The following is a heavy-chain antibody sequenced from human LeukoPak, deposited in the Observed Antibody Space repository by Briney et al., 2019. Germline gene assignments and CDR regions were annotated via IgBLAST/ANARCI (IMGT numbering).Heavy chain of an antibody. Sequence: PGGXLRLSCVASGFTFSSYGMHWVRQAPGKXLXXXXXXXYEGSNEFYEDSVKXXXXXSRDNSKKTLNLQMNSLRVEDTAVYYCAKDGKEYYSDSSGFSDYWGQGTLVTVSS. CDR3: AKDGKEYYSDSSGFSDY. CDR2: XXYEGSNE. J-gene: IGHJ4*02. CDR1: GFTFSSYG. V-gene: IGHV3-30*02. D-gene: IGHD3-22*01.